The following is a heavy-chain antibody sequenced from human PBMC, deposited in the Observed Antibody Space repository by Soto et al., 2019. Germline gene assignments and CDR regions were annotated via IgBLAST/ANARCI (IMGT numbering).Heavy chain of an antibody. CDR3: ASPAVVLGPYSSYYYMHV. CDR1: GFTFSEYY. J-gene: IGHJ6*03. CDR2: ISSSGSTI. D-gene: IGHD2-8*02. Sequence: GGALRLSCAASGFTFSEYYMSWIRQAPGKGLEWVSYISSSGSTIYYADSVKGRFTISRDNAKNSLYLQMNSLRAEDTAVYYCASPAVVLGPYSSYYYMHVWGKGTPVTVSS. V-gene: IGHV3-11*01.